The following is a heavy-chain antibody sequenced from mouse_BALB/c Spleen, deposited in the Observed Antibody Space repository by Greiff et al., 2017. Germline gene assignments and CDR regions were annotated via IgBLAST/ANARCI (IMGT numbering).Heavy chain of an antibody. V-gene: IGHV1S81*02. D-gene: IGHD6-1*01. J-gene: IGHJ4*01. Sequence: VQLQQSGAEMVKPGASVKLSCKASGYTFTSYYMYWVKQRPGQGLEWIGEINPSNGGTNFNEKFKSKATLTVDKSSSTAYMQLSSLTSEDSAVYYCTRRGRAMDYWGQGTSVTVSS. CDR2: INPSNGGT. CDR1: GYTFTSYY. CDR3: TRRGRAMDY.